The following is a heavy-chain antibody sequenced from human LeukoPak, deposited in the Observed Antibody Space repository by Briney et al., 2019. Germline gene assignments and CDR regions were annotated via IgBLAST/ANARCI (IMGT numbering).Heavy chain of an antibody. CDR2: ISAYNGKT. Sequence: ASVKVSCKXSGYALTSYGISWVRQAPGQGLEWMGRISAYNGKTNYSQKFQGRVAMTTDRSRTTAFIEVTSLTYDDTAVYYCARGTRASFFDIWGQGTMVTVSS. J-gene: IGHJ3*02. CDR3: ARGTRASFFDI. V-gene: IGHV1-18*01. CDR1: GYALTSYG.